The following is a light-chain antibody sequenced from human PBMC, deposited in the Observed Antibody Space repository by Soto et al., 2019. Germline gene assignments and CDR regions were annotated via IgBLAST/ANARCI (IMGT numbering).Light chain of an antibody. CDR2: GVS. J-gene: IGKJ4*01. CDR1: QRVSSN. CDR3: QQYKNWLALT. Sequence: EIVMTQTPATLAESPGHRATLSYRASQRVSSNLAWYQKKPGQAPRLLXYGVSTRATGIPARFSGSGSGTEFTLTISSLQSEDSAVYYCQQYKNWLALTFGGGTKVDI. V-gene: IGKV3-15*01.